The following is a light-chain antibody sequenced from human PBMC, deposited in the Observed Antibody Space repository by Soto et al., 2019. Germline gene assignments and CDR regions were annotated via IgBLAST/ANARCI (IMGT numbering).Light chain of an antibody. Sequence: IVLSQSPCTLSLSTGERATLSCMASQSVSNNYLAWYQQKPGQAPRLLIYGASNRATGIPDRFSGSGSGTDFTLTISRLEPEDFAVYYCQQYVILGTFGHVTMVDVK. CDR1: QSVSNNY. J-gene: IGKJ1*01. CDR2: GAS. V-gene: IGKV3-20*01. CDR3: QQYVILGT.